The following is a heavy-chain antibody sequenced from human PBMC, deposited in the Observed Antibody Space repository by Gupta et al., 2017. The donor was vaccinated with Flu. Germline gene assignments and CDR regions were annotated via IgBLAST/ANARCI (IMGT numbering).Heavy chain of an antibody. CDR1: GCTFSSYG. D-gene: IGHD2-15*01. Sequence: QVQLVESGGGVVQPGRSLRLSCAASGCTFSSYGMHWVRQAPGKGLEWVAVIWYDGSNKYYADSVKGRFTISRDNSKNTLYLQMNSLRAEDTAVYYCARDRVVVAAIYGMDVWGQGTTVTGAS. V-gene: IGHV3-33*01. CDR2: IWYDGSNK. CDR3: ARDRVVVAAIYGMDV. J-gene: IGHJ6*02.